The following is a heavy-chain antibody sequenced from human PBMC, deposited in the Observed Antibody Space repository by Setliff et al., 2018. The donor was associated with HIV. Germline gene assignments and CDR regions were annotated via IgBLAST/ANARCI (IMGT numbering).Heavy chain of an antibody. CDR1: GGSISNSFYY. Sequence: PSETLSLTCTVSGGSISNSFYYWSWIRQPPGKGLEWIGSIYYSGSTYYNPSLKSRVTISVDTSKNQFSLKLSPVTAADAAVYYCASRVYYYDSSGYLREEGFDPWGQGTLVTVSS. V-gene: IGHV4-39*01. CDR2: IYYSGST. J-gene: IGHJ5*02. CDR3: ASRVYYYDSSGYLREEGFDP. D-gene: IGHD3-22*01.